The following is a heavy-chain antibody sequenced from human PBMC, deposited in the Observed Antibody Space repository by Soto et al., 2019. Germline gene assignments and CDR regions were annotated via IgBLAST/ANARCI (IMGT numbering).Heavy chain of an antibody. J-gene: IGHJ3*02. CDR1: GYTFTGYY. V-gene: IGHV1-2*04. Sequence: ASVKVSCKASGYTFTGYYMHWVRQAPGQGLEWMGWINPNSGGTNYAQKFQGWVTMTRDTSISTAYMELSRLRSDDTAVYYCARDDGGTPRGAFDIWGQGTMVTVSS. CDR3: ARDDGGTPRGAFDI. D-gene: IGHD2-15*01. CDR2: INPNSGGT.